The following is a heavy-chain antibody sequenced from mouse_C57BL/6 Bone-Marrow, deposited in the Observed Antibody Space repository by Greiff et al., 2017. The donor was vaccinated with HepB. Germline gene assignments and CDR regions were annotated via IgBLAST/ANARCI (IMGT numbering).Heavy chain of an antibody. Sequence: EVKLMESGPELVKPGASVKISCKASGYSFTGYYMNWVKQSPEKSLEWIGEINPSTGGTTYNQKFKAKATLTVDKSSSTAYMQLKSLTSEDSAVYYCARGGYGSSYRYFDYWGQGTTLTVSS. V-gene: IGHV1-42*01. J-gene: IGHJ2*01. CDR3: ARGGYGSSYRYFDY. CDR2: INPSTGGT. D-gene: IGHD1-1*01. CDR1: GYSFTGYY.